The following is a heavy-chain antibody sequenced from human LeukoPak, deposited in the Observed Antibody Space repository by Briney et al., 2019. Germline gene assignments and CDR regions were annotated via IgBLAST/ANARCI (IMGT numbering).Heavy chain of an antibody. CDR3: AKDREMATDPRLPADY. J-gene: IGHJ4*02. CDR1: GFTFSSYA. D-gene: IGHD5-24*01. V-gene: IGHV3-23*01. Sequence: PGGSLRLSCAASGFTFSSYAMSWVRQAPGKGLEWVSAISGSGGSTYYADSVKGRFTISRDNSKNTLYLQMNSLRAEDTAVYYCAKDREMATDPRLPADYWGQGTLVTVSS. CDR2: ISGSGGST.